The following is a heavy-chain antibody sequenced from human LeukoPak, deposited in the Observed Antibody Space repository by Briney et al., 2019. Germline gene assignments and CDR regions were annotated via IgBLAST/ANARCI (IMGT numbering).Heavy chain of an antibody. Sequence: SETLSLTCAVYGGSFSGYYWSWIRQPPGKGLEWIGSIYYSGSTYYNASLQSRVTISIDTSKSQFSLRLNSVTAADTAMYYCAKSGGYGLIDYWGQGTRVTVSS. CDR1: GGSFSGYY. D-gene: IGHD1-26*01. CDR2: IYYSGST. CDR3: AKSGGYGLIDY. V-gene: IGHV4-34*01. J-gene: IGHJ4*02.